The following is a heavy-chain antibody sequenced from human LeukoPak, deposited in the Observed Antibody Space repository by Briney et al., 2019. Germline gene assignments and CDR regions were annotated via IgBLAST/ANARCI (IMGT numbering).Heavy chain of an antibody. CDR3: ATLDRTKSVF. J-gene: IGHJ1*01. V-gene: IGHV3-7*02. D-gene: IGHD1-14*01. CDR2: IKPDGSGT. CDR1: GYTFSSDW. Sequence: GASVKLSCNASGYTFSSDWMHWVRQAPGQGLEWMARIKPDGSGTSYVDSVRGRFTVSVDNGKNSLYLQMNSLRSEDTAIYYCATLDRTKSVFWGRGTAVTVSS.